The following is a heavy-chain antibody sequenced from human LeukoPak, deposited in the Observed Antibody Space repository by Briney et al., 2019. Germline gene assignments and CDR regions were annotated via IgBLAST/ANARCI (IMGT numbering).Heavy chain of an antibody. CDR1: GGTFSSYA. J-gene: IGHJ4*02. D-gene: IGHD3-22*01. Sequence: SVKVSCKASGGTFSSYAISWVRQAPGQGLEWMGGIIPIFGTANYAQKFQGRVTITADTSTTTAYMELSSLRPDDTAVYYCARDYYYDSSGYSPFDFWGQGTLVTVSS. CDR3: ARDYYYDSSGYSPFDF. V-gene: IGHV1-69*06. CDR2: IIPIFGTA.